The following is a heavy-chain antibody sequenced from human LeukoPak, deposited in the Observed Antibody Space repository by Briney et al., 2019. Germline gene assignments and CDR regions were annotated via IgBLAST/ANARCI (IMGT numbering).Heavy chain of an antibody. Sequence: GASVKVSCKASGYTFTNDDINWVRQASGQGLEWMGYINPGTGKTRYAQKLQGRVTMTRDTSVNTVYMELSSLGSEDTAIYYCARVVGQWLEVYWGQGTLVTVSS. V-gene: IGHV1-8*01. J-gene: IGHJ4*02. CDR3: ARVVGQWLEVY. CDR1: GYTFTNDD. CDR2: INPGTGKT. D-gene: IGHD6-19*01.